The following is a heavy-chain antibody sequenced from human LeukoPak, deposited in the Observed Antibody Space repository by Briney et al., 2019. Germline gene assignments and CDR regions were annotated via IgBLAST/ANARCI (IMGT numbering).Heavy chain of an antibody. Sequence: GSLRLSCVASGFTFSNAWMSWVRQAPGKGLEWVGRIKSKTDGGTTDYAAPVKGRFTISRDDSKNTLYLQMNSLKTEDAAVYYCTTEARYFGDYYFDYWGQGTLVTVSS. D-gene: IGHD3-9*01. V-gene: IGHV3-15*01. CDR2: IKSKTDGGTT. J-gene: IGHJ4*02. CDR3: TTEARYFGDYYFDY. CDR1: GFTFSNAW.